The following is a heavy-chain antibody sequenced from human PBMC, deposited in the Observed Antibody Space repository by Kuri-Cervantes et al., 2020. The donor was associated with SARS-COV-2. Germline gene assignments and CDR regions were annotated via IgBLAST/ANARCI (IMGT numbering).Heavy chain of an antibody. CDR1: GDSISSYY. J-gene: IGHJ4*02. Sequence: GSLRLSCTVSGDSISSYYWSWIRQPPGKGLEWIGYIYYSGSTNYNPSLKSRVTISVDTSKNQFSLKLSSVTAADTAVYYCAGEQWLGPFDYWGQGTLVTVSS. CDR2: IYYSGST. CDR3: AGEQWLGPFDY. V-gene: IGHV4-59*01. D-gene: IGHD6-19*01.